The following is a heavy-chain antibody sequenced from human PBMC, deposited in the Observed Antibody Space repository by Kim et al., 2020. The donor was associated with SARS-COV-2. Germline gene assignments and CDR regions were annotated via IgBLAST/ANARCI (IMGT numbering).Heavy chain of an antibody. V-gene: IGHV4-34*01. CDR2: INHSGST. D-gene: IGHD6-13*01. J-gene: IGHJ6*02. CDR1: GGSFSGYY. Sequence: SETLSLTCAVYGGSFSGYYWSWIRQPPGKGLEWIGEINHSGSTNYNPSLKSRVTISVDTSKNQFSLKLSSVTAADTAVYYCARGVWERGYSSSWYVWGQGTTVTVSS. CDR3: ARGVWERGYSSSWYV.